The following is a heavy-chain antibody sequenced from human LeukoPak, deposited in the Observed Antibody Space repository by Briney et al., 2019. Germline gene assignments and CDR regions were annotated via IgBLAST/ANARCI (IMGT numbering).Heavy chain of an antibody. CDR2: IYYSGST. CDR1: GGSISSSSYY. D-gene: IGHD2-2*02. CDR3: ARDGLSYTNPNNWFDP. V-gene: IGHV4-39*02. Sequence: SETLSLTCTVSGGSISSSSYYWGWIRQPPGKGLEWIGSIYYSGSTYYNPSLKSRVTISVDTSKNQFSLKLSSVTAADTAVYYCARDGLSYTNPNNWFDPWGQGTLVTVSS. J-gene: IGHJ5*02.